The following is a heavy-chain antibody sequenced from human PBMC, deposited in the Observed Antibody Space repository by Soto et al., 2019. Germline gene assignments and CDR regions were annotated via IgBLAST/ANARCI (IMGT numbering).Heavy chain of an antibody. J-gene: IGHJ4*02. Sequence: GGSLRLSCAASGFTFSDYAMHWIRQAPGKGLDWVTLISSDGNNEYYADSVKGRFTISRDNSNNMLYLQVISLRTEDTAVYYCAREPLNWNTGFDFWGQGTLVTVSS. CDR2: ISSDGNNE. CDR3: AREPLNWNTGFDF. CDR1: GFTFSDYA. V-gene: IGHV3-30*04. D-gene: IGHD1-20*01.